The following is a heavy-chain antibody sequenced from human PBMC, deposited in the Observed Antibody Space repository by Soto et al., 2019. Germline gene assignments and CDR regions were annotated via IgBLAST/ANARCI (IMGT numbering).Heavy chain of an antibody. D-gene: IGHD2-15*01. J-gene: IGHJ6*02. Sequence: SVXVSCKASGGTLSSYAISWVRQAPGQGLEWMGGIIPIFGTANYAQKFQGRVTITADESTSTAYMELSSLRSEDTAVYYCARDWGYCSGGSCYSYYYGMDVWGQGTTVTVSS. CDR2: IIPIFGTA. CDR3: ARDWGYCSGGSCYSYYYGMDV. CDR1: GGTLSSYA. V-gene: IGHV1-69*13.